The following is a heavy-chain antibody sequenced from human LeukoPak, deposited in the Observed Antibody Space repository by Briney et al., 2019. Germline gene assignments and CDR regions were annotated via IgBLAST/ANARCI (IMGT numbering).Heavy chain of an antibody. V-gene: IGHV2-26*01. Sequence: SGPTLGNPTENPTLARTLSGVLPSNSRIGVSRIPQPPRKGPGWLAHIFSNDEKCYSTSLKTRLTISKDTSKSQVVLTMTNMDPVDTATYYCARVLRYNYGLDVWGKGTTVTVSS. CDR2: IFSNDEK. J-gene: IGHJ6*04. CDR3: ARVLRYNYGLDV. CDR1: GVLPSNSRIG.